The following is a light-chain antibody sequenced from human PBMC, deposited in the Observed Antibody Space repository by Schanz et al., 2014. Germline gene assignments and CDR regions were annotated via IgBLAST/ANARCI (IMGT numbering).Light chain of an antibody. Sequence: EVVLTQSPATLSLSPGERATLSCRASQIVSNDFAWYQQKPGQAPRLLIYGSSNRATGIPARFSGSGSGTEFSLTISRLEPEDFAVYYCQQYGGSAVTFGQGTRLEIK. CDR2: GSS. CDR3: QQYGGSAVT. CDR1: QIVSND. V-gene: IGKV3-20*01. J-gene: IGKJ5*01.